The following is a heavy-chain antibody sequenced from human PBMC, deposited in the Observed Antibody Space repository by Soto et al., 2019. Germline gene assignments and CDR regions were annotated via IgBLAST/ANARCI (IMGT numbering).Heavy chain of an antibody. V-gene: IGHV3-23*01. J-gene: IGHJ4*02. CDR1: GFTFSFYA. D-gene: IGHD3-10*01. CDR2: ISPSGGST. Sequence: GGSLRLSCAASGFTFSFYAMTWVRQAPGKGLEWVSGISPSGGSTYYAGSVKGRFTISRDNSKNTLYLQMNSLRAEDTAVYYCVKSPAGEFARGFDYWGQGTLVTVSS. CDR3: VKSPAGEFARGFDY.